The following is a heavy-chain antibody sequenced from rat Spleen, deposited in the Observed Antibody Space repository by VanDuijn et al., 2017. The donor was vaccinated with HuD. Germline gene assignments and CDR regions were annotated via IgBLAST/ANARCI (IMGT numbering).Heavy chain of an antibody. V-gene: IGHV5S13*01. CDR3: ARHGYDGSYYYWDY. J-gene: IGHJ2*01. Sequence: EVQLVESGGGLVQPGRSLKLSCAASGFTFSDYYMAWVRQAPTQGLEWIASISTGGGNTYYRESVKGRFTISRDNAKNTQYLQMASLRSEDTATYYCARHGYDGSYYYWDYWGQGVMVTVSS. D-gene: IGHD1-12*02. CDR1: GFTFSDYY. CDR2: ISTGGGNT.